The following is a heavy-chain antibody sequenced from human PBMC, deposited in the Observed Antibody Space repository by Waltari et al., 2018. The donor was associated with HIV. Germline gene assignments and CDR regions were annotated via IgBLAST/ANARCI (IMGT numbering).Heavy chain of an antibody. CDR3: ARGAREIASAGNTWCDP. V-gene: IGHV4-38-2*02. CDR2: ISHGGST. D-gene: IGHD6-13*01. CDR1: GYFINSGYY. Sequence: QVQLQESGPGLVKPSETLSLTCSISGYFINSGYYWGWIRRPPGKGLEWIGSISHGGSTYYNPSLKSRVIISVDTSKNQFSLNLRSVTAADTAVYYCARGAREIASAGNTWCDPWGQGTLVTVSS. J-gene: IGHJ5*02.